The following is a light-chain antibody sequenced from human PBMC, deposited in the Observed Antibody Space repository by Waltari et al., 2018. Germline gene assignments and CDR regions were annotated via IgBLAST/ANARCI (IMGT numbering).Light chain of an antibody. V-gene: IGLV4-69*01. CDR3: QTWGTGVHVV. CDR1: SGHSTYA. Sequence: QVVLTQSPSASASRGASVKLTCTLSSGHSTYAIAWHQQPGKGPRFLMKVHSGGTQFKGDGIPDRFTGSSSGSERYLTISSLQSDDEADYYCQTWGTGVHVVFGGGTKLTVL. CDR2: VHSGGTQ. J-gene: IGLJ2*01.